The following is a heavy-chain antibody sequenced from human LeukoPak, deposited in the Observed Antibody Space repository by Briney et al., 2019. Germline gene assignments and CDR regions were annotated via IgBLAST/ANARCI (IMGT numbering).Heavy chain of an antibody. V-gene: IGHV3-21*01. Sequence: GGSLRLSCAASGFTFNIYAMNWVRQAPGKGLEWVSSISSSSSYIYYADSVKGRFTISRDNAKNSLYLQMNSLRAEDTAVYYCVRTTVTTFDIWGQGTMVTVSS. D-gene: IGHD4-17*01. CDR3: VRTTVTTFDI. CDR1: GFTFNIYA. CDR2: ISSSSSYI. J-gene: IGHJ3*02.